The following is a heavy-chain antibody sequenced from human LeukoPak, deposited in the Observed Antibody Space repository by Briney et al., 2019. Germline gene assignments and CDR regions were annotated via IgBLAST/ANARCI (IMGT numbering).Heavy chain of an antibody. D-gene: IGHD3-10*01. J-gene: IGHJ6*03. CDR3: ARLKGDYYGPGSYWDYYYMDV. CDR2: ISAYNGNT. CDR1: GYTFTSYG. V-gene: IGHV1-18*01. Sequence: ASVKVSCKASGYTFTSYGISWVRQAPGQGLEWMGWISAYNGNTNYAQKLQGRVTMTTDTSTSTAYMELRSLRSDDTAVYYCARLKGDYYGPGSYWDYYYMDVWGKGTTVTISS.